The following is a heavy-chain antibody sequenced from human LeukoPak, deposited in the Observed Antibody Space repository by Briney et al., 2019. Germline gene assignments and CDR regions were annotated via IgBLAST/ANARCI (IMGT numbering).Heavy chain of an antibody. J-gene: IGHJ4*02. CDR2: ISAYNGNT. Sequence: ASVKVSCKASGYTFSGLYIHWVRQAPGQGLEWMGWISAYNGNTNYAQKLQGRVTMTTDTSTSTAYMELRSLRSDDTAVYYCARGAEYFDYWGQGTLVTVSS. D-gene: IGHD6-19*01. V-gene: IGHV1-18*04. CDR3: ARGAEYFDY. CDR1: GYTFSGLY.